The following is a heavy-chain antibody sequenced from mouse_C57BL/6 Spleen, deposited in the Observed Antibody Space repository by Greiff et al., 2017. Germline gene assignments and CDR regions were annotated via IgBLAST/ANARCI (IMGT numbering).Heavy chain of an antibody. J-gene: IGHJ4*01. CDR1: GFTFSDYY. CDR2: ISNGGGST. V-gene: IGHV5-12*01. D-gene: IGHD2-4*01. CDR3: ARPAYDSSGAMDY. Sequence: EVKLEESGGGLVQPGGSLKLSCAASGFTFSDYYMYWVRQTPEKRLEWVAYISNGGGSTYYPDTVKGRFTISRDNAKNTLYLQMSRLKSEDTAMYYCARPAYDSSGAMDYWGQGTSVTVSS.